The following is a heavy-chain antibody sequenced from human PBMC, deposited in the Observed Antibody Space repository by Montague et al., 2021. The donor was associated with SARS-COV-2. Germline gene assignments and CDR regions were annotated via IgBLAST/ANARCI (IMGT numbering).Heavy chain of an antibody. CDR2: NYYTGNT. J-gene: IGHJ3*01. D-gene: IGHD3-22*01. CDR1: GGSITNNIDN. CDR3: ARLKRYFDSSGSPSAFDF. Sequence: SETLSLTCTVSGGSITNNIDNWAWFRHPPGKGLEWIGSNYYTGNTYYNPSLKSRVTISVVTSKNHFTLKLSSVTAAETAVYYCARLKRYFDSSGSPSAFDFWGQGTKVTVSS. V-gene: IGHV4-39*02.